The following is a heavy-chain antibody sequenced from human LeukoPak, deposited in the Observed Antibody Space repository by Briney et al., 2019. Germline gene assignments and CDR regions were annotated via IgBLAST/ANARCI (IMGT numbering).Heavy chain of an antibody. J-gene: IGHJ3*02. Sequence: GGSLRLSCAASGFTFSTYWMSWVRQAPGKGLEWVANMDQDGTEKNYVDSVKGRFTISRDNAKNLLYVQMNSLRAEDTAVYYCARDRGYSTFDIWGQGTMVTVSS. CDR2: MDQDGTEK. CDR1: GFTFSTYW. CDR3: ARDRGYSTFDI. V-gene: IGHV3-7*05. D-gene: IGHD5-18*01.